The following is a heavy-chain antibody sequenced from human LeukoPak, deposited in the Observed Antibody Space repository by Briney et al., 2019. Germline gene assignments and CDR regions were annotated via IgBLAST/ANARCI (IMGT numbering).Heavy chain of an antibody. J-gene: IGHJ3*02. D-gene: IGHD1-1*01. Sequence: ASVNVSCKASGYTFTGYFMHWVRQAPGQGVEWVGWINPNSGGTNYAQKFQDWVTMTRDTSISTAYMELSRLRSDDTAVYYCAITRGGTDAFDIWGQGTMVTVSS. V-gene: IGHV1-2*04. CDR1: GYTFTGYF. CDR2: INPNSGGT. CDR3: AITRGGTDAFDI.